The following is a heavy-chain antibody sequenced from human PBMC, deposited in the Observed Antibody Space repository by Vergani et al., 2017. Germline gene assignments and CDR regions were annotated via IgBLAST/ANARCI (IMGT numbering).Heavy chain of an antibody. J-gene: IGHJ5*02. CDR1: GGSISSGDYY. V-gene: IGHV4-30-4*01. CDR3: ARGITMIVVVTSEGSWFDP. CDR2: IYYSGST. Sequence: QVQLQESGPGLVKPSQTLSLTCTVSGGSISSGDYYWSWIRQPPGKGLEGIGYIYYSGSTYYNPSLKSRVTISVDKSKNQFSLKLSYLTAADTAVYYCARGITMIVVVTSEGSWFDPWGQGTLVTVSS. D-gene: IGHD3-22*01.